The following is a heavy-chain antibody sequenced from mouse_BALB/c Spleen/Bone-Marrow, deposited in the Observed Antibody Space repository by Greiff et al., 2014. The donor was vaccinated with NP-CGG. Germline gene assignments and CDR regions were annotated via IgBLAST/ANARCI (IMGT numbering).Heavy chain of an antibody. V-gene: IGHV2-5*01. Sequence: VQLQQSGPGLVQPSQSLSITCTVSGFSLTRNGVHWVRQSPGKGLEWLGVIWRGGSTDYNEAFMTRLSITKDNSKSQVFFKMNSLQGDDTAIYYCAKGGITTVWYFDAWGAGTTVTVSS. J-gene: IGHJ1*01. CDR2: IWRGGST. CDR1: GFSLTRNG. CDR3: AKGGITTVWYFDA. D-gene: IGHD1-1*01.